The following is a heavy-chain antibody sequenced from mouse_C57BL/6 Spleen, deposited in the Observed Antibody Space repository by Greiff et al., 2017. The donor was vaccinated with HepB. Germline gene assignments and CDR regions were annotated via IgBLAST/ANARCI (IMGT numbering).Heavy chain of an antibody. D-gene: IGHD1-1*01. V-gene: IGHV1-85*01. J-gene: IGHJ2*01. CDR3: ARSITTVVATYLYYFDC. CDR1: GYTFTSYD. Sequence: QVQLQQSGPELVKPGASVKLSCKASGYTFTSYDINWVKQRPGQGLEWIGWIYPRDGSTKYNEKFKGKATLTVDTSSSKAYMELHSLTSEDSAVYFCARSITTVVATYLYYFDCWGQGTTLTVSS. CDR2: IYPRDGST.